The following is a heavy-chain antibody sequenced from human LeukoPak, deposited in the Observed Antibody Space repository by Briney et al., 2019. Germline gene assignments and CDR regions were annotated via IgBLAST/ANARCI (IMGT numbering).Heavy chain of an antibody. CDR2: IYYTGST. D-gene: IGHD2-15*01. J-gene: IGHJ6*02. CDR1: GGSIRSYY. V-gene: IGHV4-59*01. CDR3: ATGNHSERYCSGGTCYSQNYGMDV. Sequence: SETLSLTCTVSGGSIRSYYWSWIRQPPGKGLEWIGYIYYTGSTNYNPSLKSRVTMSVDTSKNQFSLRLTSVSAADTAVYYCATGNHSERYCSGGTCYSQNYGMDVWGQGTTVTVSS.